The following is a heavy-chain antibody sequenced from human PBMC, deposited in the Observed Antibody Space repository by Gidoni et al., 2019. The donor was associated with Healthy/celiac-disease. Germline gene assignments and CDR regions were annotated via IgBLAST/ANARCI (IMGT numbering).Heavy chain of an antibody. CDR2: INPSGGST. CDR1: GYTFTSYY. CDR3: AREDQYYYDSSGYLAY. J-gene: IGHJ4*02. V-gene: IGHV1-46*01. D-gene: IGHD3-22*01. Sequence: QVQLVQSGAEVKKPGASVTVSCKASGYTFTSYYMHWVRQAPGQGLEWMGIINPSGGSTSYAQKFQGRVTMTRDTSTSTVYMELSSLRSEDTAVYYCAREDQYYYDSSGYLAYWGQGTLVTVSS.